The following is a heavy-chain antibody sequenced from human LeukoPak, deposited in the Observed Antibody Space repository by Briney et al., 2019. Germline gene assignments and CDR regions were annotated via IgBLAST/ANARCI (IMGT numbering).Heavy chain of an antibody. CDR1: GGSISSSSYY. CDR2: IYYSGST. J-gene: IGHJ4*02. D-gene: IGHD1-26*01. V-gene: IGHV4-39*01. CDR3: ARWGRVVGATHY. Sequence: PSETLSLTCTVSGGSISSSSYYWGWIRQPPGKGLEWIGSIYYSGSTYYNPSLKSRVTISVDTSKNQFSLKLSSVTAADTAVYYCARWGRVVGATHYWGQGALVTVSS.